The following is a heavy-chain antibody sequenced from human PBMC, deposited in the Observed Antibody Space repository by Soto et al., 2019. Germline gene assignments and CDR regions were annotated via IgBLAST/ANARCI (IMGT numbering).Heavy chain of an antibody. CDR1: GSSISSSNW. J-gene: IGHJ3*02. V-gene: IGHV4-28*01. Sequence: ASETLSLTCGVSGSSISSSNWWGWIRQPPGKGLEWIGYIFSTGTTYYNPSLKSRVTISVDTSTNQFSLKLFSVTAADTAVYYCARHYCSGGTCYFRIHDPFDIWGQGTKVTVSS. D-gene: IGHD2-15*01. CDR2: IFSTGTT. CDR3: ARHYCSGGTCYFRIHDPFDI.